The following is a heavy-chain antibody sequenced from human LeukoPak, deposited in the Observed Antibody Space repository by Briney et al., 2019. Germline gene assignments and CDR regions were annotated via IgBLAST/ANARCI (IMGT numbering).Heavy chain of an antibody. CDR2: ISGSGTTI. V-gene: IGHV3-48*03. J-gene: IGHJ4*02. Sequence: GGSLRLSCAASGFTFSSYEMNWVRQAPGKGLEWVSYISGSGTTIYYPDSVKGRFTISRDKAKNSLYLQMNSLRAEDTAVYYCARRKGGSSRHFDYWGQGTLVTVSS. CDR1: GFTFSSYE. CDR3: ARRKGGSSRHFDY. D-gene: IGHD1-26*01.